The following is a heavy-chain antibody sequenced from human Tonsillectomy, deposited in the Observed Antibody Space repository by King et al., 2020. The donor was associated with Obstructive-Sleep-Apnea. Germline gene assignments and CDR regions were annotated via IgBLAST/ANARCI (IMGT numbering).Heavy chain of an antibody. D-gene: IGHD5-12*01. CDR1: GYTFTGYY. CDR3: ARNSGYDYYFDY. V-gene: IGHV1-2*02. J-gene: IGHJ4*02. CDR2: INPDTGYT. Sequence: QLVQSGAEVKKPGASVKVSCKASGYTFTGYYMHWVRQAPGQGLECVGWINPDTGYTNIAQNFQGRVTMTRDTSISTAYMELSRLRSDDTAVYYCARNSGYDYYFDYWGQGTLATVSS.